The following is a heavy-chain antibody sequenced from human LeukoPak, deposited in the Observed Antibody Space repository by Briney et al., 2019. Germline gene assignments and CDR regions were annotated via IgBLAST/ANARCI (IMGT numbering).Heavy chain of an antibody. Sequence: GGSLRLSCAASGLTFSSYAMSWVRQAPGKGLEWVSAINGSGGSTYYADSVKGRFTISRDNSKNTLYLQMNSLRAEDTAVYYCAKGSYRQRGYFDYWGQGTLVTVSS. J-gene: IGHJ4*02. CDR1: GLTFSSYA. V-gene: IGHV3-23*01. CDR2: INGSGGST. D-gene: IGHD1-26*01. CDR3: AKGSYRQRGYFDY.